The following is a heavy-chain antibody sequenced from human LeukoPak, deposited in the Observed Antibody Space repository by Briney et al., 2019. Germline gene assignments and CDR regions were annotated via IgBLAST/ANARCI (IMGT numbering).Heavy chain of an antibody. V-gene: IGHV5-51*01. Sequence: GESLKISCKGSGYRFTSYWIGWVRQMPGKGLEWMGIIYPGDSDTTYSPSFQGQVTISADKSISTAYLQWSSLKASDTAMYYCARHHKDWYGPVYFDYWGQGTLVTVSS. CDR3: ARHHKDWYGPVYFDY. J-gene: IGHJ4*02. D-gene: IGHD3/OR15-3a*01. CDR1: GYRFTSYW. CDR2: IYPGDSDT.